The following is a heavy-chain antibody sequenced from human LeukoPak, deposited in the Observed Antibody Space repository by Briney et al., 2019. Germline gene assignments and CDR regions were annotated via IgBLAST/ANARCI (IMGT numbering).Heavy chain of an antibody. CDR2: IRISSGSI. CDR3: ARGGYSSGWSRSAFDV. D-gene: IGHD6-19*01. CDR1: GFTFTSNT. Sequence: GRSLRLSCAASGFTFTSNTMNWVRQAPGKGLEWVSYIRISSGSIYYADSVKGRFTISRDNAKNSLYLQMNSLRDEDTAMYYCARGGYSSGWSRSAFDVWGQGTMVTVSS. V-gene: IGHV3-48*02. J-gene: IGHJ3*01.